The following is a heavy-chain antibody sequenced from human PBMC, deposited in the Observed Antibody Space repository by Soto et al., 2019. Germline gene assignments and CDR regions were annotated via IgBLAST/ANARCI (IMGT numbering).Heavy chain of an antibody. Sequence: GGSLRLSCAASGFTLRNYEMNWVRQAPGKGLEWISKISGSNNNIYYADSVRGRFTISRDNAKNSLYLQMNSLRAEDTAIYYCASERLCGADCYFFDNWGKGTPVTVSS. CDR1: GFTLRNYE. CDR3: ASERLCGADCYFFDN. CDR2: ISGSNNNI. V-gene: IGHV3-48*03. J-gene: IGHJ4*02. D-gene: IGHD2-21*02.